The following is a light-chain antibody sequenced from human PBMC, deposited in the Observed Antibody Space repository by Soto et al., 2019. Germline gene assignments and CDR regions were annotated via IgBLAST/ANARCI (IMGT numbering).Light chain of an antibody. CDR3: QQCYMGWT. V-gene: IGKV1-5*01. CDR2: DAS. J-gene: IGKJ1*01. CDR1: QGISSF. Sequence: DIQRTQSPSSLSASFGYRVTITCRASQGISSFLAWYQQKPGKAPKLLIYDASTLESGVPSRFSGTGSGTEFTFSITSLQPEDFGTYYCQQCYMGWTFGQGTKVDIK.